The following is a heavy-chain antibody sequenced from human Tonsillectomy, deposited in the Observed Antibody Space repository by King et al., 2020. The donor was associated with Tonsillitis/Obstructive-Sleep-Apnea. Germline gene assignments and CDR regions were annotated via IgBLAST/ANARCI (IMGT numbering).Heavy chain of an antibody. D-gene: IGHD2-2*01. CDR2: IHYSGDT. CDR3: AGLTDASPASRDAFDI. Sequence: VQLQESGPGLVKPSETLSLTCTVSGVSVSSGSYYWNWIRQPPGKGLDWIGYIHYSGDTNYNPSLKSRVTISIDTSKKQFSLKLSLMTAADPAVYYFAGLTDASPASRDAFDIWGLGTMVTVSS. CDR1: GVSVSSGSYY. V-gene: IGHV4-61*01. J-gene: IGHJ3*02.